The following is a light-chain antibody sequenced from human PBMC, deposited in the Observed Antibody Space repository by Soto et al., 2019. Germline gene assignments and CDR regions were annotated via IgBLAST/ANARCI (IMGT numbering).Light chain of an antibody. V-gene: IGLV2-14*01. CDR2: QVT. Sequence: QSVLTQPASVSGSPGQSFTISCTGTSSDLAIYNYVSWYQQQPGQAPKLMIYQVTNRPSGVSNRFSGSMSGNTASLTISGLQAQDEADYYCSSYTDSSNYVFGTGTKVTDL. CDR3: SSYTDSSNYV. J-gene: IGLJ1*01. CDR1: SSDLAIYNY.